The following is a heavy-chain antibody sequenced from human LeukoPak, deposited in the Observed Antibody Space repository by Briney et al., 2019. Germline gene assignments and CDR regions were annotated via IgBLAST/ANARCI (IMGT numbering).Heavy chain of an antibody. J-gene: IGHJ6*03. D-gene: IGHD2/OR15-2a*01. CDR3: AKASTSAEFYYYYMDV. Sequence: PRGSLRLSCAASGFTFSSYAMRWVRQAPGRGLEWVSDISASGGSTHYADSVKGRFTISRDNSKNALYLQMNILRAEDTGVYYCAKASTSAEFYYYYMDVWGKGTTVTVSS. CDR1: GFTFSSYA. V-gene: IGHV3-23*01. CDR2: ISASGGST.